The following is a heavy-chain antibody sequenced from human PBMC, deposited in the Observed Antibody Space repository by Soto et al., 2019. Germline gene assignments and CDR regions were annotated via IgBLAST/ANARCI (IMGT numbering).Heavy chain of an antibody. CDR3: ARGGYNWNDVTDY. CDR2: IYYRGST. CDR1: GGSISNYY. J-gene: IGHJ4*02. Sequence: QVQLQESGPGLVKPSETLSLTCIVSGGSISNYYWSWIRQPPGKGLEWIGYIYYRGSTNYNPSLKRRVTISVDTSKNQFSLKRSSVTAADTAVYYCARGGYNWNDVTDYWGQGTLVTVSS. V-gene: IGHV4-59*01. D-gene: IGHD1-20*01.